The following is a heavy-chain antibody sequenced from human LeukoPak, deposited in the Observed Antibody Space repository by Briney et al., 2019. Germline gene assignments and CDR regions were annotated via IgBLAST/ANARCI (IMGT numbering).Heavy chain of an antibody. J-gene: IGHJ5*02. CDR3: ARQDSLYWFDP. D-gene: IGHD3-16*01. CDR2: TYTSGST. Sequence: PSETLSLTCTVSGGSISSYYWSWIRQPPGKGLEWIGYTYTSGSTNYNPSLKSRVTISVDTSKNQFSLKLSSVTAADTAVYYCARQDSLYWFDPWGQGTLVTVSS. V-gene: IGHV4-4*09. CDR1: GGSISSYY.